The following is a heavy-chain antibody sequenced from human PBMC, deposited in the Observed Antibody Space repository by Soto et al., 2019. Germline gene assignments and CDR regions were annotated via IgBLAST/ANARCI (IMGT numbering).Heavy chain of an antibody. J-gene: IGHJ6*02. CDR3: ARGPEGYCSSTSCYGGTSYYYGMDV. CDR1: GYSFTSYW. D-gene: IGHD2-2*01. Sequence: GESLKISCKGSGYSFTSYWISWVRQMPGKGLEWMGRIDPSDSYTNYSPSFQGHVTISAAKSISTAYLQWSSLKASDNAMYYCARGPEGYCSSTSCYGGTSYYYGMDVWGQGTTVTVSS. CDR2: IDPSDSYT. V-gene: IGHV5-10-1*01.